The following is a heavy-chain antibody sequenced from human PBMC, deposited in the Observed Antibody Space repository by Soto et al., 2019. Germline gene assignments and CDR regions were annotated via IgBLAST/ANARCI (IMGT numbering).Heavy chain of an antibody. Sequence: QVQLQESGPGLVKPSQTLSLTCTVSGSSISSGDYYWSWIRQPPGKGLEWIGYIYYSGSTYYNPSLKSRVTISVDTSKNQFSLKLSSVTAADTAVYYCARGAGYGGTYNWFDPWGQGTLVTVSS. CDR2: IYYSGST. D-gene: IGHD4-17*01. J-gene: IGHJ5*02. CDR1: GSSISSGDYY. CDR3: ARGAGYGGTYNWFDP. V-gene: IGHV4-30-4*01.